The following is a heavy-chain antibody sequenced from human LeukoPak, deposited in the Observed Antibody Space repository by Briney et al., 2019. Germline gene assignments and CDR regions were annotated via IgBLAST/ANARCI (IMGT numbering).Heavy chain of an antibody. J-gene: IGHJ6*03. Sequence: GGSLRLSCAASGLTFSTYAMSWVRQAPGKGLEWVSAISSSGGTTYYADSVKGRFTISRDNAKNSLYLQMNSLRAEDTAVYYCARGGFWDFWSGRGTTYYYMDVWGKGTTLTVSS. V-gene: IGHV3-21*01. CDR2: ISSSGGTT. D-gene: IGHD3-3*01. CDR1: GLTFSTYA. CDR3: ARGGFWDFWSGRGTTYYYMDV.